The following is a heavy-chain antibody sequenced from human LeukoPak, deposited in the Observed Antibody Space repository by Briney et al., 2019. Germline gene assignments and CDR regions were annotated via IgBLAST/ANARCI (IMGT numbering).Heavy chain of an antibody. CDR2: FDPEDGET. Sequence: GASVKVSCKVSGYTLTELSMHWVRQAPGKGLEWMGGFDPEDGETIYAQKFQGRVTMTEDTSTDTAYMELRSLRSDDTAVYYCARVGQEWELVYYFDYWGQGTLVTVSS. CDR3: ARVGQEWELVYYFDY. D-gene: IGHD1-26*01. V-gene: IGHV1-24*01. J-gene: IGHJ4*02. CDR1: GYTLTELS.